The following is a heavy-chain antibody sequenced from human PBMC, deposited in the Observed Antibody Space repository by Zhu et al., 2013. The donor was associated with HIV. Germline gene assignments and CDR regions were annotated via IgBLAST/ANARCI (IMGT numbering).Heavy chain of an antibody. V-gene: IGHV3-30-3*01. CDR3: ARGPEPRMVQHWEEGAFDI. Sequence: VQLVESGGGVVQPGRSLRLSCAASGFTFSSYAMHWVRQAPGKGLEWAAVISYDGSNKYYADSVKGRFTISRDNSKNTLYLQMNSLRAEDTAVYYCARGPEPRMVQHWEEGAFDIWGQGTMVTVSS. CDR1: GFTFSSYA. D-gene: IGHD1-1*01. CDR2: ISYDGSNK. J-gene: IGHJ3*02.